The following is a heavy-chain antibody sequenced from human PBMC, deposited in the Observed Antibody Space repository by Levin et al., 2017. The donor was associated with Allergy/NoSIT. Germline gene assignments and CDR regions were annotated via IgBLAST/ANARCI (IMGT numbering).Heavy chain of an antibody. CDR2: ISSSGSTI. D-gene: IGHD3-9*01. V-gene: IGHV3-11*01. Sequence: PGESLKISCAASGFTFSDYYMSWIRQAPGKGLEWVSYISSSGSTIYYADSVKGRFTISRDNAKNSLYLQMNSLRAEDTAVYYCARDGYFDRLYYYYGMDVWGQGTTVTVSS. CDR3: ARDGYFDRLYYYYGMDV. CDR1: GFTFSDYY. J-gene: IGHJ6*02.